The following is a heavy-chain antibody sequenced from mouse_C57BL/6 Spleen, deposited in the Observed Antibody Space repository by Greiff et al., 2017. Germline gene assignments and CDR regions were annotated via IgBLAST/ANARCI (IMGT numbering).Heavy chain of an antibody. CDR3: ARIYYGNYVYFDY. CDR2: ISSGSSTI. V-gene: IGHV5-17*01. Sequence: EVQRVESGGGLVKPGGSLKLSCAASGFTFSDYGMHWVRQAPEKGLEWVAYISSGSSTIYYADTVKGRFTISRDNAKNTLFLQMTSLRSEDTAMYYCARIYYGNYVYFDYWGQGTTLTVSS. J-gene: IGHJ2*01. CDR1: GFTFSDYG. D-gene: IGHD2-1*01.